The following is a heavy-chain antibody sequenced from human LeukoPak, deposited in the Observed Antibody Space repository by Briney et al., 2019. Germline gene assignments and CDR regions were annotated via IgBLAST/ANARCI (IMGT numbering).Heavy chain of an antibody. CDR3: ARNSNYDAFDFDY. CDR2: IYTSGST. V-gene: IGHV4-61*02. CDR1: GGSISSGSYY. D-gene: IGHD4-11*01. J-gene: IGHJ4*02. Sequence: SETLSLTCTVSGGSISSGSYYWSWIRQPAGKGLEWIGRIYTSGSTNYNPSLKSRVTISVDTSKNQFSLKLSSVTAADTAVYYCARNSNYDAFDFDYWGQGTLVTVSS.